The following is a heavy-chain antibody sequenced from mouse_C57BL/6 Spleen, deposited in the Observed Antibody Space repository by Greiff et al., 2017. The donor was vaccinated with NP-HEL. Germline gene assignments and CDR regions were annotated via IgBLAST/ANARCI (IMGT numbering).Heavy chain of an antibody. CDR2: ISNGGGST. CDR1: GFAFSDYY. CDR3: AKQGGSYAMDY. J-gene: IGHJ4*01. V-gene: IGHV5-12*01. Sequence: EVQVVESGGGLVQPGGSLKLSCAASGFAFSDYYMYWVRQTPEKRLEWVAYISNGGGSTYYPDTLKGRFTLSRDNAKNTLFLQMSRLKSEDTAMYYCAKQGGSYAMDYWGQGTSVTVSS.